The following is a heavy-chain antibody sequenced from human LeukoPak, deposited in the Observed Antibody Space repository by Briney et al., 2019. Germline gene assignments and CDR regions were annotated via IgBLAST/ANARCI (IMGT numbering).Heavy chain of an antibody. CDR1: GFTFSSYA. Sequence: GGSLRLSCAASGFTFSSYAMHWVRQAPGKGLEWVAVISYDGSNKYYADSVKGRFTISRDNSKNTLYLQMNSLRAEDTAVYYCARENPPRVIVVVPAAITLWGQGTLVTVSS. D-gene: IGHD2-2*01. V-gene: IGHV3-30-3*01. CDR2: ISYDGSNK. CDR3: ARENPPRVIVVVPAAITL. J-gene: IGHJ4*02.